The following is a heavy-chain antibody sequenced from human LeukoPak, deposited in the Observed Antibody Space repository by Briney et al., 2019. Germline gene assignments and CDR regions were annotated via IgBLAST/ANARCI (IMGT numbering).Heavy chain of an antibody. Sequence: KPSETLSLTCTVSGGSISSYYWSWIRQPPGKGLEWIGYIYYSGSTNYNPSLKSRVTISVDTSKNQFSLKLSSVTAADTAVYYCARDSDTYSSSWYRFDPWGQGTLVTVSS. CDR3: ARDSDTYSSSWYRFDP. D-gene: IGHD6-13*01. CDR2: IYYSGST. CDR1: GGSISSYY. J-gene: IGHJ5*02. V-gene: IGHV4-59*01.